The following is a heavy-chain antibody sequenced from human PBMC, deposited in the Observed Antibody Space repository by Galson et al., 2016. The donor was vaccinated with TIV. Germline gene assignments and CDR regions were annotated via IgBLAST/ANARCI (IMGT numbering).Heavy chain of an antibody. J-gene: IGHJ6*02. Sequence: SLRLSCAASAFSLSRHAMSWVRQAPGKGLEWVSAISGSGVDTYYADSVKGRFTISRDNSKNTLFLQMNSPRAEDTAVYYCTKVPSSGFSYYYGLDVWGQGTTVTVSS. V-gene: IGHV3-23*01. CDR1: AFSLSRHA. CDR3: TKVPSSGFSYYYGLDV. CDR2: ISGSGVDT. D-gene: IGHD3-22*01.